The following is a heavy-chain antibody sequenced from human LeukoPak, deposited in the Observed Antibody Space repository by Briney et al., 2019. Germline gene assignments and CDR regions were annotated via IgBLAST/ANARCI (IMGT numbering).Heavy chain of an antibody. CDR3: TITVLDCTHCFCYDY. CDR1: GYTFTNYG. V-gene: IGHV1-18*01. D-gene: IGHD2-8*01. CDR2: ISPYNVNT. Sequence: GASVKVSCKPSGYTFTNYGLSWVRQAPGQGLEWMGWISPYNVNTHYAQKFQGRVTLTADTSTSTAYMVLRSLTSDDTAVYYCTITVLDCTHCFCYDYWGQGTLVTVSS. J-gene: IGHJ4*02.